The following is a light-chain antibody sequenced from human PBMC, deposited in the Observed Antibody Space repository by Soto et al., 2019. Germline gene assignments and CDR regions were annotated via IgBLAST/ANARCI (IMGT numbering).Light chain of an antibody. CDR1: RYDIGAYDY. V-gene: IGLV2-14*01. CDR3: NSYTNSSAVV. CDR2: EVT. J-gene: IGLJ2*01. Sequence: QSVLTQAASVSGSPGQSITISCAGTRYDIGAYDYVSWYQQHPGSAPKLLVYEVTNRPSGVSDRFSGSKSGNTASLTISGLQAEDEADYYCNSYTNSSAVVFGGGTKVTVL.